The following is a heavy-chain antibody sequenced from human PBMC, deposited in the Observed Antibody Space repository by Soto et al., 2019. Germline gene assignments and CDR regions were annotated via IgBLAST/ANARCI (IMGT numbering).Heavy chain of an antibody. CDR3: ARGVENIVVVLDVFGYYGMDV. D-gene: IGHD2-2*01. CDR2: INAGNGNT. Sequence: ASVKVSCKASGYSFTSYVIYWVRQAPGQRLEWMGWINAGNGNTKSSQKFQARVTITSDTSASTAYMELSSLRSEDTAVYFCARGVENIVVVLDVFGYYGMDVWGQGTTVTVSS. CDR1: GYSFTSYV. V-gene: IGHV1-3*01. J-gene: IGHJ6*02.